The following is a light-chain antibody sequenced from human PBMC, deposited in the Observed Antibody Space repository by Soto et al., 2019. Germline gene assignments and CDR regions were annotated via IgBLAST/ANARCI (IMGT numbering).Light chain of an antibody. CDR1: QTLVYSDVNTF. V-gene: IGKV2-30*01. CDR3: MQGTHWPPT. J-gene: IGKJ1*01. CDR2: KFS. Sequence: DVVMTQSPLSLPVTLGQPASISCRSSQTLVYSDVNTFLNWSQQRPGQSPRRLIYKFSNRDCGVPERFSGSGSGTVLTLKISRVEAEGVGIYSCMQGTHWPPTCGQGTKVEIK.